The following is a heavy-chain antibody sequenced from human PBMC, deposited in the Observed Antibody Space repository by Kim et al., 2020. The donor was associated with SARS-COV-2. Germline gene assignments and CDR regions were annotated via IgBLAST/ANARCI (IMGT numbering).Heavy chain of an antibody. D-gene: IGHD1-1*01. CDR2: VYPNDGST. Sequence: ASVKVSCKTSGYGFTNNYLHWVRLAPGQGLEWMGMVYPNDGSTTYAQKFQGRVTMTSDTPTRTGYMELSSLTSEDTAVYHCARDLEGFDYWGQGTLVTVSS. CDR1: GYGFTNNY. J-gene: IGHJ4*02. V-gene: IGHV1-46*01. CDR3: ARDLEGFDY.